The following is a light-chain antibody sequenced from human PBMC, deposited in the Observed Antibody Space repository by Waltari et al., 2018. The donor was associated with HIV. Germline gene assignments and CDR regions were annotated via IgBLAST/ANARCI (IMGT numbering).Light chain of an antibody. Sequence: IVLTQSPATLSLSPGDRPTLSCRASRCVSSSVAWYQQKPGQAPRLLIYDASNRATGIPDRFSGSGSGTDFTLTISSLEPEDFAVYYCQQRSNWPLTFGGGTKVEIK. CDR2: DAS. V-gene: IGKV3-11*01. J-gene: IGKJ4*01. CDR3: QQRSNWPLT. CDR1: RCVSSS.